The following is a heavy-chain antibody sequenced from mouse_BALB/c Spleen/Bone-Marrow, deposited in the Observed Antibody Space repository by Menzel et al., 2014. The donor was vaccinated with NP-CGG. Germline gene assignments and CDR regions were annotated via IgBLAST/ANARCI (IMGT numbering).Heavy chain of an antibody. J-gene: IGHJ2*01. D-gene: IGHD1-1*01. CDR1: GFNIXDTY. V-gene: IGHV14-3*02. Sequence: EVQLQQSGAELVKPGASVKLSCTASGFNIXDTYMHWVKQRPEQGLEWIGRIDPANGNTKYDPKFQGKATITADTSSNTAYLRLSSLTSEDTAVYYCVRSREYYFDYWGQGTTLTVSS. CDR2: IDPANGNT. CDR3: VRSREYYFDY.